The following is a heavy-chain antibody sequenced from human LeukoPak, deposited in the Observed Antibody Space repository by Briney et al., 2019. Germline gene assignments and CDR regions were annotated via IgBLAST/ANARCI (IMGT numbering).Heavy chain of an antibody. J-gene: IGHJ4*02. Sequence: GGSLRLSCVASGFTFSNAWMNWVRQAPGKGLEWVGRIKSKTDDGTTDYAAPVKGRFTISRDDSKNTLYLQMNSLKTEDTAVYYCTTTPGYVGGWYDLDYWGQGTLVTVSS. CDR2: IKSKTDDGTT. D-gene: IGHD6-19*01. CDR3: TTTPGYVGGWYDLDY. V-gene: IGHV3-15*01. CDR1: GFTFSNAW.